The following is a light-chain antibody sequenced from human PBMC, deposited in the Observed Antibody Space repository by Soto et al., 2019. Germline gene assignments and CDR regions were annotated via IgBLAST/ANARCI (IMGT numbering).Light chain of an antibody. CDR3: QQYGSSPPLT. Sequence: EIVLTQSPGTLSLSPGERATLSCRASQSVSSSYLAWYQQKPGQAPRLLIYGASSRATGIPDGFSGSGSGPDVTLTISRLEPEDFAVYYCQQYGSSPPLTFGGGTKVEIK. V-gene: IGKV3-20*01. CDR1: QSVSSSY. J-gene: IGKJ4*01. CDR2: GAS.